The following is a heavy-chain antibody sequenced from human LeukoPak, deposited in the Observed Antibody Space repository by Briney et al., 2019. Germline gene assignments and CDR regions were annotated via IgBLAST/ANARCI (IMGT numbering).Heavy chain of an antibody. V-gene: IGHV3-21*01. CDR2: ISSSSSYI. Sequence: VSSISSSSSYIYYADSVKGRFTISRDNAKNSLYLQMNSLRAEDTAVYYCARKALDSSGYDYWGQGTLVTVSS. D-gene: IGHD6-19*01. CDR3: ARKALDSSGYDY. J-gene: IGHJ4*02.